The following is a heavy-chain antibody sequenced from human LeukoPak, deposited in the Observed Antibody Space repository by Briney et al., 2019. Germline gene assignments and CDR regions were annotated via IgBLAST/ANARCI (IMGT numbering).Heavy chain of an antibody. CDR1: GYTFTGYY. V-gene: IGHV1-2*02. Sequence: ASVKVSCKASGYTFTGYYMHWVRQAPGQGLEWMGWINTNTAGTNYAQKFQGRVTMTWDTSISTAYMDLSSLRSDDTAVYYCARENYTWDPFDYWGQGTLVTVSS. D-gene: IGHD2-2*02. CDR2: INTNTAGT. J-gene: IGHJ4*02. CDR3: ARENYTWDPFDY.